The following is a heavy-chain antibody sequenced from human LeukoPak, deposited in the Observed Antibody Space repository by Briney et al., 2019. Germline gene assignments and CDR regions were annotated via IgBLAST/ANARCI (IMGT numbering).Heavy chain of an antibody. Sequence: GGSLRLSCAAPRFTFSSYAMSWVRQAPGKGLEWVSAIDRSGSFTYYADSVKGRFTISRDNSKNTLYLQMNSLRAEDTAVYYCAKETMVRGVTHSDYWGQGTLVTVSS. J-gene: IGHJ4*02. V-gene: IGHV3-23*01. CDR1: RFTFSSYA. D-gene: IGHD3-10*01. CDR2: IDRSGSFT. CDR3: AKETMVRGVTHSDY.